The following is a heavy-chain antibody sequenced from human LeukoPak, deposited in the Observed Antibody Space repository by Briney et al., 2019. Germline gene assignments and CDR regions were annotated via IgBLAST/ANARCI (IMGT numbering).Heavy chain of an antibody. D-gene: IGHD5-18*01. CDR2: INAGNGNT. J-gene: IGHJ4*02. Sequence: GASVKVSCKASVYTFTSYAMHWVRQAPGQRLEWMGWINAGNGNTKYSQKVQGRVTITSDASASTAYMELSSPRSEDTAVDYCAREGIQLWSVPFDYWGQGTLVTVSS. V-gene: IGHV1-3*01. CDR3: AREGIQLWSVPFDY. CDR1: VYTFTSYA.